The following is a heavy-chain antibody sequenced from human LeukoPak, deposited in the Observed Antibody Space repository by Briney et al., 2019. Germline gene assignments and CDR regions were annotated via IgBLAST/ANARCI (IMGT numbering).Heavy chain of an antibody. CDR1: GYTFTNFY. Sequence: GASVKASCKTSGYTFTNFYVHGVRQAPGQGLEWMGIIIPSGGRTRYAQKFQGRLTLTRDTSTSTVYMELSSLRSEDTAVYYRASGTGYWGQGTRVTVSS. D-gene: IGHD1-1*01. CDR2: IIPSGGRT. CDR3: ASGTGY. J-gene: IGHJ4*02. V-gene: IGHV1-46*01.